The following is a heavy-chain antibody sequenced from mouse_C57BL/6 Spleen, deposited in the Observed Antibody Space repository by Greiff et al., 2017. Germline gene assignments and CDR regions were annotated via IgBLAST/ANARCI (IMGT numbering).Heavy chain of an antibody. V-gene: IGHV14-4*01. CDR2: IDPENGDT. Sequence: VQLQQSGAELVRPGASVKLSCTASGFNIKDDYMHWVKQRPEQGLEWIGWIDPENGDTEYASKFQGKATITADTSSNTAYLQLSSLTSEDTAVYYCTRDNEPCWYFDVWGTGTTVTVSS. J-gene: IGHJ1*03. CDR1: GFNIKDDY. D-gene: IGHD1-3*01. CDR3: TRDNEPCWYFDV.